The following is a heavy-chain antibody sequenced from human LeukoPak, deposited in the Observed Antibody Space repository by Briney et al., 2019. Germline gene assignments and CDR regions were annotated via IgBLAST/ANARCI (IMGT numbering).Heavy chain of an antibody. CDR2: IRSKANSYAT. J-gene: IGHJ4*02. CDR1: GFTFSGSA. V-gene: IGHV3-73*01. CDR3: TRPSYDSSVSGVVY. Sequence: GGSLRLSCATSGFTFSGSAIHWVRQASGKGLEWVGRIRSKANSYATTDVASVRGRFSISRDDSKNTAYLQMNSLKTEDTAAYYCTRPSYDSSVSGVVYWGQGTLVTVSS. D-gene: IGHD3-22*01.